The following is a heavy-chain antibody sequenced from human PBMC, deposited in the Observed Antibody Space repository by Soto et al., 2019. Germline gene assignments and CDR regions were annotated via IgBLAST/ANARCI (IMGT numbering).Heavy chain of an antibody. CDR3: ARSVAARRGEDWFDP. V-gene: IGHV3-53*01. Sequence: LSCAASGVTVSSNYMSWVRQAPGKGLEWVSVIYSGGSTYYADSVKGRFTISRDNSKNTLYLQMNSLRAEDTAVYYCARSVAARRGEDWFDPWGQGTLVTVSS. CDR2: IYSGGST. CDR1: GVTVSSNY. D-gene: IGHD6-6*01. J-gene: IGHJ5*02.